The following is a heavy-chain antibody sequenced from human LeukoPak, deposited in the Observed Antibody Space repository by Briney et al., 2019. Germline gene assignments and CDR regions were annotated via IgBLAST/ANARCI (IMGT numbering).Heavy chain of an antibody. V-gene: IGHV3-49*04. CDR3: TRPDDSSGLFDY. Sequence: PGGSLRLSCTASGFTFCDYAMSWVRQAPGKGLEWVGFIRSKAYGGTTEYAASVKGRFTISRDDSKSIAYLQMNSLKTEDTAVYYCTRPDDSSGLFDYWGQGTLVTVSS. CDR2: IRSKAYGGTT. J-gene: IGHJ4*02. D-gene: IGHD3-22*01. CDR1: GFTFCDYA.